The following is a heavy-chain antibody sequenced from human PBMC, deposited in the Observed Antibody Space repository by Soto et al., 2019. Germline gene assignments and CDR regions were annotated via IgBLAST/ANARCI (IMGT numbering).Heavy chain of an antibody. CDR1: GFSFASFA. CDR3: AKWSYLDY. V-gene: IGHV3-23*01. D-gene: IGHD3-3*01. CDR2: ISGSDGKT. Sequence: GGSLRLSCTTSGFSFASFAMAWVRQAPGKGLEWVATISGSDGKTYYADSVKGRFSISRDTSRNTLYLQMNSLRADDTAIYYCAKWSYLDYWGQGTRVTVSS. J-gene: IGHJ4*02.